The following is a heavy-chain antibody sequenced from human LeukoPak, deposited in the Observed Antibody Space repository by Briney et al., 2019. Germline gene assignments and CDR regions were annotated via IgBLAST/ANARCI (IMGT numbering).Heavy chain of an antibody. V-gene: IGHV3-9*01. CDR3: AREFEGEGSAFDI. CDR2: ISWNSGSI. D-gene: IGHD3-10*01. Sequence: PGGSLRLSCAASGFTFDDYAMHWVRQAPGKGLEWVSGISWNSGSIGYADSVKGRFTISRDNAKNSLYLQMNSLRAEDTAVYYCAREFEGEGSAFDIWGQGTMVTVSS. J-gene: IGHJ3*02. CDR1: GFTFDDYA.